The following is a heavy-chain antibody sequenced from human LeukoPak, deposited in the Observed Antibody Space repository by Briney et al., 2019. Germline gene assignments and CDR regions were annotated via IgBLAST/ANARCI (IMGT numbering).Heavy chain of an antibody. V-gene: IGHV3-30*18. CDR2: ISYDGSNK. Sequence: GRSLRLSCAASGFTFSSYGMHWVRQAPGEGLEWVAVISYDGSNKYYADSVKGRFTISRDNSKNTLYLQMNSLRAEDTAVYYCAKGEWEPHYYYGMDVWGQGTTVTVSS. J-gene: IGHJ6*02. CDR3: AKGEWEPHYYYGMDV. D-gene: IGHD1-26*01. CDR1: GFTFSSYG.